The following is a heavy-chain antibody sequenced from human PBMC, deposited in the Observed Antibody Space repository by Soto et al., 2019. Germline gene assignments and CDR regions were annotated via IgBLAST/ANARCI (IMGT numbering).Heavy chain of an antibody. V-gene: IGHV5-51*01. CDR3: ARLKSAAAGMDV. Sequence: GESLKISCNVSGYSFTRYWIACVRQMPGKGLEWMGIIYPGDSDTRYSPSFQGQVTISADKSISTAYLQWSSLKAADTAIYYCARLKSAAAGMDVWGQGTTVTVSS. D-gene: IGHD6-13*01. CDR2: IYPGDSDT. CDR1: GYSFTRYW. J-gene: IGHJ6*02.